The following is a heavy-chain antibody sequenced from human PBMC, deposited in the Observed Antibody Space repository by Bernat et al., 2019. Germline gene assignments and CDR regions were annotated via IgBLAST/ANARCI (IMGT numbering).Heavy chain of an antibody. CDR1: GFTFSDYY. D-gene: IGHD3-10*01. J-gene: IGHJ6*02. Sequence: QVQLVESGGGLVKPGGSLRLSCAASGFTFSDYYMSWIRQAPGKGLEWVSYISSSSSYTNYADSVKGRFTISRDNAKNSLYLQMNSLRAEDTAGYYGAGGVWFGELFRYGMDVWGQGTTVTVSS. CDR3: AGGVWFGELFRYGMDV. CDR2: ISSSSSYT. V-gene: IGHV3-11*05.